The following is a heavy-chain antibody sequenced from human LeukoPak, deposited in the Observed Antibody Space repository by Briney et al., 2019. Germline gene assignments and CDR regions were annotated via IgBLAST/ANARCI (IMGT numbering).Heavy chain of an antibody. Sequence: SETLSLTCTVSGGSISSDYWSWIRQPPGKGLEWIGYIYYSGSTNYNSSLKSRVTISVDTSKNQFSLKLNSVTAADTAVYYCARHRHNYGMDVWGHGTTVTVSS. CDR3: ARHRHNYGMDV. CDR1: GGSISSDY. CDR2: IYYSGST. V-gene: IGHV4-59*08. J-gene: IGHJ6*02.